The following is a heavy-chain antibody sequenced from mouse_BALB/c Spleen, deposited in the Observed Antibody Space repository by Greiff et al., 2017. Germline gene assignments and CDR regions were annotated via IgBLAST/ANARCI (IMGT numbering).Heavy chain of an antibody. CDR2: INSNGGST. J-gene: IGHJ4*01. V-gene: IGHV5-6-3*01. CDR1: GFTFSSYG. CDR3: ARGGHDYDGMDY. D-gene: IGHD2-4*01. Sequence: EVKLVESGGGLVQPGGSLKLSCAASGFTFSSYGMSWVRQTPDKRLELVATINSNGGSTYYPDSVKGRFTISRDNAKNTLYLQMSSLKSEDTAMYYCARGGHDYDGMDYWGQGTSVTVSS.